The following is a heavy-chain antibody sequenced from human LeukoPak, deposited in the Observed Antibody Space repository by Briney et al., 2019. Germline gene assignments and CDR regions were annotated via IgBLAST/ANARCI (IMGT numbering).Heavy chain of an antibody. CDR2: ISSSSYI. CDR1: GFTFSSYS. Sequence: GGSLRLSCAASGFTFSSYSMNWVRQAPGKGLEWVSSISSSSYIYYADSVKGRFTISRDNAKNSLYLQMNSLRAEDTAVYYCARVYGTYGDYPFDYWGQGTLVTVSS. CDR3: ARVYGTYGDYPFDY. D-gene: IGHD4-17*01. V-gene: IGHV3-21*01. J-gene: IGHJ4*02.